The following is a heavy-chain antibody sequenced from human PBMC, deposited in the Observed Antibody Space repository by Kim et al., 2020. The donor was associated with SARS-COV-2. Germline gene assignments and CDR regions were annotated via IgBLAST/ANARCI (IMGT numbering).Heavy chain of an antibody. D-gene: IGHD6-13*01. CDR1: GGSFSGYY. V-gene: IGHV4-34*01. CDR3: ARGPRNPSWYGAYRYYGMDV. CDR2: INHSGST. Sequence: SETLSLTCAVYGGSFSGYYWSWIRQPPGKGLEWIGEINHSGSTNYNPSLKSRVTISVDTSKNQFSLKLSSVTAADTAVYYCARGPRNPSWYGAYRYYGMDVWGQGTTVTVSS. J-gene: IGHJ6*02.